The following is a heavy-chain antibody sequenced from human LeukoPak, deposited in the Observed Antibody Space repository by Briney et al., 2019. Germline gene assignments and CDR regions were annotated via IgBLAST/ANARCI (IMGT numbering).Heavy chain of an antibody. CDR1: GFTFSSYG. J-gene: IGHJ5*02. Sequence: GGSLRLTCAASGFTFSSYGMHWVRQAPGKGLERVAFIRHDGSNKYYADSVKGRFTISRDNSKNTLYLQMNSLRVEDTAVYYCAKGQAYSNGWYDWFDPWGQGTLVTVSS. CDR3: AKGQAYSNGWYDWFDP. D-gene: IGHD6-19*01. CDR2: IRHDGSNK. V-gene: IGHV3-30*02.